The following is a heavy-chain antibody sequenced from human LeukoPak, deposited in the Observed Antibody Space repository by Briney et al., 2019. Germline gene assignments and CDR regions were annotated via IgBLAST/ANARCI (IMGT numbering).Heavy chain of an antibody. CDR1: GFTFSSYV. CDR2: ISGSGGST. D-gene: IGHD3-22*01. V-gene: IGHV3-23*01. Sequence: GGSLRLSCAASGFTFSSYVMSWVRQAPGKGLEWVSAISGSGGSTYYADSVKGRFTISRDNSKNTLYLQMNSLRAEDTAVYYCAKDRSTYYYDSSGYPFDYWGQGTLVTVSS. CDR3: AKDRSTYYYDSSGYPFDY. J-gene: IGHJ4*02.